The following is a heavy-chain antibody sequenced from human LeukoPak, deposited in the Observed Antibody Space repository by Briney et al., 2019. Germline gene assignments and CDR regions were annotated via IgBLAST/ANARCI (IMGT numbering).Heavy chain of an antibody. CDR3: ARDDLTTVTTIDY. CDR1: GFTFSSYA. V-gene: IGHV3-23*01. Sequence: GGSLRLSCAASGFTFSSYAMSWVRQAPGKGLEWVSAISGSGGSTYYADSVKGRFTISRDNSENTLYLQMNSLRAEDTAVYYCARDDLTTVTTIDYWGQGTLVTVSS. J-gene: IGHJ4*02. D-gene: IGHD4-17*01. CDR2: ISGSGGST.